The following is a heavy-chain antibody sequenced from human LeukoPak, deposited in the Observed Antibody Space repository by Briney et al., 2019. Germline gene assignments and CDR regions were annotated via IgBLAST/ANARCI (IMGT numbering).Heavy chain of an antibody. V-gene: IGHV3-23*01. CDR3: AKDPGVVPAHYFDY. Sequence: GGSLRLSCAASGFTFSSYAMGWVRQAPGKGLEWVSAISGSGGSTYYADSVKGRFTISRDNSKNTLSLQMNSLRAEDTAVYYCAKDPGVVPAHYFDYWGQGTLVTVSS. CDR2: ISGSGGST. CDR1: GFTFSSYA. J-gene: IGHJ4*02. D-gene: IGHD2-2*01.